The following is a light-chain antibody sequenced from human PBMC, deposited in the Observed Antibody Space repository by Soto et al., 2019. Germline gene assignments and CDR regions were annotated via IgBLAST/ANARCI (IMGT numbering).Light chain of an antibody. CDR2: RNN. Sequence: QLVLTQPPSASGTPGQRVTISCSGSSSNIGSNYVYWYQQLPGTAPKLLIYRNNQRPSGVPDRFSGSKSGTSASLAISGLRSEDEADYYCAAWDDSLSAHVVFGGGTKLNVL. V-gene: IGLV1-47*01. CDR1: SSNIGSNY. CDR3: AAWDDSLSAHVV. J-gene: IGLJ2*01.